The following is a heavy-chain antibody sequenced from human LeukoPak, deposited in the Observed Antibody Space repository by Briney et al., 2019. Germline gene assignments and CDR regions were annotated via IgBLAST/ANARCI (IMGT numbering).Heavy chain of an antibody. CDR1: GFTFSDYY. CDR2: ISSSGSTI. Sequence: KAGGSLRLSCAASGFTFSDYYMSWIRQAPGKGLEWVSYISSSGSTIYYADSVKGRFTISRDNAKSSLYLQMNSLRAEDTAVYYCARPLKGVANIYYYYYMDVWGKGTTVTVSS. D-gene: IGHD3-3*01. J-gene: IGHJ6*03. V-gene: IGHV3-11*04. CDR3: ARPLKGVANIYYYYYMDV.